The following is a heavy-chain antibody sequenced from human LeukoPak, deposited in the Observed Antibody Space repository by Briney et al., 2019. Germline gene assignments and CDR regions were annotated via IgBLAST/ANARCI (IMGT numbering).Heavy chain of an antibody. J-gene: IGHJ6*03. V-gene: IGHV3-23*01. CDR3: AKDRHYYGSGSYGVMDV. Sequence: PGGSLRLSCAASAFTFSNYAMSWVRQAPGKGLEWVSSISGSGDSTYYADSVKGRFTISRDNSKNTLYLQMNSLRAEDTAVYYCAKDRHYYGSGSYGVMDVWGKGTTVTISS. CDR1: AFTFSNYA. D-gene: IGHD3-10*01. CDR2: ISGSGDST.